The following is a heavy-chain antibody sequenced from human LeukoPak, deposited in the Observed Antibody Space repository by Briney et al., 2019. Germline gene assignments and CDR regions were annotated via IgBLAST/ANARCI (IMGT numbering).Heavy chain of an antibody. J-gene: IGHJ5*02. Sequence: GASVKVSCKASGYTFTSYGISWVRQAPGQGLEWMGWISAYNGNTNYAQKFQGRVTMTRDTSISTAYMELSRLRSDDTAVYYCARDSFSSGGRGFDPWGQGTLVTVSS. D-gene: IGHD3-3*01. CDR3: ARDSFSSGGRGFDP. CDR2: ISAYNGNT. V-gene: IGHV1-18*01. CDR1: GYTFTSYG.